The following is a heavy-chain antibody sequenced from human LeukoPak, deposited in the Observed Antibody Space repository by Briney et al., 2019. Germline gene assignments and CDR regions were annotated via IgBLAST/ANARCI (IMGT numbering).Heavy chain of an antibody. CDR3: AREYYYASSGYSRGTFDI. CDR1: GFTFDDYG. Sequence: GGSLRLSCAASGFTFDDYGMSWVRQAPGKGLEWVSGINWNGGSTGYADSVKGRFTISRDNAKNSLYLQMNSLRAEDTALYYCAREYYYASSGYSRGTFDIWGQGTMVTVSS. V-gene: IGHV3-20*04. CDR2: INWNGGST. J-gene: IGHJ3*02. D-gene: IGHD3-22*01.